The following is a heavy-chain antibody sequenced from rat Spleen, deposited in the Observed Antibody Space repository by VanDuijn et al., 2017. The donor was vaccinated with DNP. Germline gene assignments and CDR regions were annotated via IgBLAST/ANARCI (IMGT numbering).Heavy chain of an antibody. CDR2: ISYSGDT. D-gene: IGHD1-5*01. CDR1: GYSITSNY. CDR3: ARWYNYFDY. J-gene: IGHJ2*01. Sequence: EVQLQESGPGLVKPSQSLSLTCSVTGYSITSNYWGWIRKFPGNKMEWIGHISYSGDTTYNPSLESRISITRDTSKNQFFLHLNSVTSEDTATYYCARWYNYFDYWGQGVMVTVSS. V-gene: IGHV3-1*01.